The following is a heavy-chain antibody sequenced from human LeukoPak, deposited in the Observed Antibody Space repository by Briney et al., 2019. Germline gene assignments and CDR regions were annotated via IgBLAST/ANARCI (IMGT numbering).Heavy chain of an antibody. Sequence: GGSLRLSCAASGFTFSDYYMSWIRQAPGKGLEWVSYISSSGSTIYYADSVKGRFTISRDNAKNSLYLQMNSLRAEDTAVYYCARDGPLFVVVRAAYYDAFDIWGQGTMVTVSS. D-gene: IGHD2-2*01. V-gene: IGHV3-11*01. CDR1: GFTFSDYY. CDR2: ISSSGSTI. CDR3: ARDGPLFVVVRAAYYDAFDI. J-gene: IGHJ3*02.